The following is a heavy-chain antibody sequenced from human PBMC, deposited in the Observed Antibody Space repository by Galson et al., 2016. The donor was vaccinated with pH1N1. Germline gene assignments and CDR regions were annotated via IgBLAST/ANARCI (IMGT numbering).Heavy chain of an antibody. CDR3: ARDKGSLDY. J-gene: IGHJ4*02. D-gene: IGHD6-13*01. CDR1: GYTFSNYG. Sequence: QSGAEVKKPGASVKVSCKASGYTFSNYGINWLRQAPGQGLEWMGWISAYDGNTNYAQNLTGRVTMTTDTSTTTVYMEVRSLRYDDTAVYYCARDKGSLDYRGQGTLVTVSS. V-gene: IGHV1-18*01. CDR2: ISAYDGNT.